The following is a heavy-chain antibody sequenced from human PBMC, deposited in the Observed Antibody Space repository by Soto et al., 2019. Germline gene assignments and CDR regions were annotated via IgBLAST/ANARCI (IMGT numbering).Heavy chain of an antibody. CDR3: ARDRYYDSSGYYNSFDY. J-gene: IGHJ4*02. D-gene: IGHD3-22*01. Sequence: EVQLVESGGGLVKPGGSLRLSCAASGFTFSSYSMNWVLQAPGKGLEWVSSISSSSSYIYYADSVKGRFTISRDNAKNSLYLQMNSLRAEDTAVYYCARDRYYDSSGYYNSFDYWGQGTLVTVSS. CDR2: ISSSSSYI. V-gene: IGHV3-21*01. CDR1: GFTFSSYS.